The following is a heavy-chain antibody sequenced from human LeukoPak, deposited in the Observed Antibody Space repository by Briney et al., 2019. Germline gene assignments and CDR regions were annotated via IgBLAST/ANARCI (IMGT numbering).Heavy chain of an antibody. CDR1: GGSISSYY. V-gene: IGHV4-59*01. J-gene: IGHJ4*02. Sequence: SETVSLTCTVSGGSISSYYWSWIRQPPGKGLEWIGYIYYTGSTNYNPSLKSRVTMSADTSKNQFSLKLSSVTAADTAVYFCARVGGWEPKLHGVTFDYLGQGTRVTVFS. CDR3: ARVGGWEPKLHGVTFDY. CDR2: IYYTGST. D-gene: IGHD1-26*01.